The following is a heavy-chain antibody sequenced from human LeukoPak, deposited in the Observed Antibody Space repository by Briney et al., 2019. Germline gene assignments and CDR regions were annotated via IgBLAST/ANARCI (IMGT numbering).Heavy chain of an antibody. V-gene: IGHV4-38-2*02. CDR3: ARAPRLYVVDY. Sequence: SETLSLTCTVSGYSISSGYYWGWIRQPPGKGLEWIGSIYHSGSTYYNPSLKSRVTISVGTSKNQFSLKLSSVTAADTAVYYCARAPRLYVVDYWGQGTLVTVSS. CDR2: IYHSGST. D-gene: IGHD2-15*01. J-gene: IGHJ4*02. CDR1: GYSISSGYY.